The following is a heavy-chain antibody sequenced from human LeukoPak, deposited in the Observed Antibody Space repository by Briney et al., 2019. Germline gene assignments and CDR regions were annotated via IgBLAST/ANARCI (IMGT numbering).Heavy chain of an antibody. CDR2: INHSGST. V-gene: IGHV4-34*01. CDR1: GGSFSGYY. D-gene: IGHD1-1*01. CDR3: ARVMAVVDWNVEFDY. Sequence: PSETLSLTCAVYGGSFSGYYWSWIRQPPGKGLEWIGEINHSGSTNYNPSLKSRVTISVDTSKNQFSLKLSSVTAADTAVYYCARVMAVVDWNVEFDYWGQGTLVTVSS. J-gene: IGHJ4*02.